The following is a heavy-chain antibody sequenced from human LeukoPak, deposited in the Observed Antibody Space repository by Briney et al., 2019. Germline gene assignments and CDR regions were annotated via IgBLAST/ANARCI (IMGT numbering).Heavy chain of an antibody. D-gene: IGHD3-3*01. V-gene: IGHV3-23*01. Sequence: GGSLRLSCAASGFTFSRYAMSWVCQAPGKGLEWVSGISGSGGSTHYADSVKGRFTISRDNSKNTLYLQMNSLRAEDTAVYYCAKDHDRGGLEYWGQGTLVTVSS. J-gene: IGHJ4*02. CDR2: ISGSGGST. CDR3: AKDHDRGGLEY. CDR1: GFTFSRYA.